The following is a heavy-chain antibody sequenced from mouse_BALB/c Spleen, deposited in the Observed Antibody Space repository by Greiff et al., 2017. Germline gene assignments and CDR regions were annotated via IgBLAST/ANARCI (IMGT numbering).Heavy chain of an antibody. CDR1: GYSITSGYS. D-gene: IGHD2-4*01. Sequence: VQLQQSGPDLVKPSQSLSLTCTVTGYSITSGYSWHWIRQFPGNKLEWMGYIHYSGSTNYNPSLKSRISITRDTSKNQFFLQLNSVTTEDTATYYCATMITTKGLYWYFDVWGAGTTVTVSS. J-gene: IGHJ1*01. V-gene: IGHV3-1*02. CDR3: ATMITTKGLYWYFDV. CDR2: IHYSGST.